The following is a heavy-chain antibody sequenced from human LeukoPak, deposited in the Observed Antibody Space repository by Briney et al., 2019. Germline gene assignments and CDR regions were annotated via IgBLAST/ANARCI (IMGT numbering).Heavy chain of an antibody. J-gene: IGHJ2*01. CDR3: ARGLEVVVVSSGWYFDL. Sequence: GESLKISCKGSGYSFTSYWIGWVRQMPGKGLEWMGIIYPGDSDTRYSPSFQGQVTISADKSISTAYLQWSSLKASDTAMYYCARGLEVVVVSSGWYFDLWGRGTLVTVSS. CDR1: GYSFTSYW. CDR2: IYPGDSDT. D-gene: IGHD3-22*01. V-gene: IGHV5-51*01.